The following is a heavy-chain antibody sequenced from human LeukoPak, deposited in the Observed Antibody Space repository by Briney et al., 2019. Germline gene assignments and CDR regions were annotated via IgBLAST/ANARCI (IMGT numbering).Heavy chain of an antibody. D-gene: IGHD6-19*01. J-gene: IGHJ2*01. Sequence: GGSLRLSCAASGFTFSSYFMSWVRQAPGKGLEWVSVISGSGGTTYYAVSVKGRFTISRDNSKNTLYLQMNSLRAEDTAVYYCAKDVPGGWWYFDLWGRGTLVTVSS. CDR2: ISGSGGTT. V-gene: IGHV3-23*01. CDR1: GFTFSSYF. CDR3: AKDVPGGWWYFDL.